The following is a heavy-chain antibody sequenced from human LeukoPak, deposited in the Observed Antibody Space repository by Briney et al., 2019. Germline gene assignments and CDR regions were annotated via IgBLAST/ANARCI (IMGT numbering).Heavy chain of an antibody. CDR2: ISYSRST. J-gene: IGHJ4*02. CDR1: GGSISSYY. CDR3: ARHSSIVAAEDY. Sequence: PSETLSLTCTVSGGSISSYYWSWIRQPPGKGLEWIGYISYSRSTNYNPSLKSRVTISVDTSKNQFSLQLSSVTAADTAVYYCARHSSIVAAEDYWGQGTLVTVSS. V-gene: IGHV4-59*08. D-gene: IGHD6-13*01.